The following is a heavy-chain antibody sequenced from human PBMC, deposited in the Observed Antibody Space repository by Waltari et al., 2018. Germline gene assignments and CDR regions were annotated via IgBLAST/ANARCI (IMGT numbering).Heavy chain of an antibody. CDR1: GGTFSSYA. J-gene: IGHJ5*02. V-gene: IGHV1-69*14. CDR2: IIPIFGTA. Sequence: QVQLVQSGAEVTKPGSSVKVSCKASGGTFSSYAISWVRQAPGQGLEWRGGIIPIFGTANYAQKVQGRVTITADKSTSTAYMELGSLRSEDTDVYGCARDQGITMIPWGQGTLVTVSS. CDR3: ARDQGITMIP. D-gene: IGHD3-22*01.